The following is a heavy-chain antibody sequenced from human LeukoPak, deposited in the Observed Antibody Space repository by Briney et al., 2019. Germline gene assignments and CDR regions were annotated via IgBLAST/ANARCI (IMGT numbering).Heavy chain of an antibody. V-gene: IGHV3-74*01. Sequence: PGGSLRLSCAASGFTFSSYLMHWVRQAPGKGLVWVSLVKSDGISTNYADSVKGRFTISRDNAKNTLYLQMNSLRADDTAVYYCARDKGYAVDYWGQGTLVTV. CDR3: ARDKGYAVDY. CDR2: VKSDGIST. D-gene: IGHD5-12*01. CDR1: GFTFSSYL. J-gene: IGHJ4*02.